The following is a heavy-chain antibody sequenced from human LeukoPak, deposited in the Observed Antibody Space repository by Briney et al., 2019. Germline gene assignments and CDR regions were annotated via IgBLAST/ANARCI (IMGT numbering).Heavy chain of an antibody. CDR2: MNPNSGNT. CDR1: GYTFTSYD. D-gene: IGHD3-10*01. CDR3: ARDPYYYGSGSYGI. V-gene: IGHV1-8*01. J-gene: IGHJ3*02. Sequence: ASVKVSCKASGYTFTSYDINWVRQATGQGREWMGWMNPNSGNTGYAQKFQGRVTMTRNTAISTAYMELSRLGSEDPAVYYCARDPYYYGSGSYGIWGQGTMVTVSS.